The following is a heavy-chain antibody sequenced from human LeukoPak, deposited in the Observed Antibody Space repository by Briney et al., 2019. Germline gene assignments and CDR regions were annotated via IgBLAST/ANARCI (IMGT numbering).Heavy chain of an antibody. J-gene: IGHJ4*02. Sequence: SETLSLTCTVSDYSISSGFFWGWVRQSPGKGLEWIGNIYRTGSTNYHPSLKSRVTISVDTSKNQFSLKLSSVTAADTAIYYCARGEDVSGYRTDCWGQGTLVTVSS. V-gene: IGHV4-38-2*02. D-gene: IGHD3-3*01. CDR2: IYRTGST. CDR3: ARGEDVSGYRTDC. CDR1: DYSISSGFF.